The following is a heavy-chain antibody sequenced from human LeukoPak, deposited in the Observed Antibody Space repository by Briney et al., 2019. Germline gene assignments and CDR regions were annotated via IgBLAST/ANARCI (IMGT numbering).Heavy chain of an antibody. J-gene: IGHJ4*02. CDR3: ARDNSGSLNYFDY. D-gene: IGHD1-26*01. CDR1: GFTFSSYW. CDR2: INSDGSST. V-gene: IGHV3-74*01. Sequence: GGSLRLSCAASGFTFSSYWMHWVRQATGKGLVWVSRINSDGSSTSYADSVKGRFTISRDNAKNTLYLQMNSLRAEDTAVYYCARDNSGSLNYFDYWGQGTLVTVSS.